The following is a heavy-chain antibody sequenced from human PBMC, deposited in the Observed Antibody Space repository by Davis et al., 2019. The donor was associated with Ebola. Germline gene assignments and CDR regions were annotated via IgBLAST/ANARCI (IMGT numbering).Heavy chain of an antibody. Sequence: SFSDYAMNWVRQAPGKGLEWIGSIYYSGSTYYNPFLKSRVTISVDTSKNQFSLKLSSVTAADTAVYYCARHGQVVDFDPWGQGTLVTVSS. CDR3: ARHGQVVDFDP. CDR2: IYYSGST. D-gene: IGHD2-2*01. CDR1: SFSDYA. V-gene: IGHV4-39*01. J-gene: IGHJ5*02.